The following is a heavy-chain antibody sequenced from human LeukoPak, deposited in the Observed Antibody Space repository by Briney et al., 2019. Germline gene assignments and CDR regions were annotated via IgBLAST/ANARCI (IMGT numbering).Heavy chain of an antibody. V-gene: IGHV5-10-1*01. J-gene: IGHJ4*02. CDR3: ARGPAGSSWYLDY. D-gene: IGHD6-13*01. CDR2: IDRTDSYN. Sequence: GESLMISCKGSGYSFTSYWISWVRQMLGKGLPWMGRIDRTDSYNNYSPSFQGHVTISADKSISTAYLQWSSLKASDTAMYYCARGPAGSSWYLDYWGQGTLVTVPS. CDR1: GYSFTSYW.